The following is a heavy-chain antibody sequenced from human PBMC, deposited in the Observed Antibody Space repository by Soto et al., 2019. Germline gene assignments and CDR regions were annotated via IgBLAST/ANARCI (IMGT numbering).Heavy chain of an antibody. V-gene: IGHV3-21*01. CDR1: GFTFSSFG. CDR2: ITGAGYI. J-gene: IGHJ4*02. Sequence: GGSLRLSCAAPGFTFSSFGMNWVRQAPGKGLEWVSSITGAGYIFYADSVEGRFSISRDNAKNSVYLQMNSLRAEDTAVYYCARYSGTYRDYWGQGILVTVSS. CDR3: ARYSGTYRDY. D-gene: IGHD1-26*01.